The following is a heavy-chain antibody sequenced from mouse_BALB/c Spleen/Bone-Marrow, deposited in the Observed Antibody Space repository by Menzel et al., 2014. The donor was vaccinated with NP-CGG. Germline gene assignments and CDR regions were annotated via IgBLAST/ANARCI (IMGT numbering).Heavy chain of an antibody. CDR3: AREGTYYAYFDY. D-gene: IGHD1-1*01. Sequence: VQLQESAAELARPGASVKLSCKASGYIFTSYTIQWIKQRPGQGLEWIGYINPSIGYTDYNQIFKDKTTLTADKSSSTTYMQLNSLTSEDSAVYYCAREGTYYAYFDYWGQGTTLTVSS. V-gene: IGHV1-4*02. CDR1: GYIFTSYT. J-gene: IGHJ2*01. CDR2: INPSIGYT.